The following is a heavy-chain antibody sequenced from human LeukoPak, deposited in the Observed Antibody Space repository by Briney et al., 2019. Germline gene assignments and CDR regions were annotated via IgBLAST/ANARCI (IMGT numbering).Heavy chain of an antibody. Sequence: GGSLRLSCAASGYTFSSYAMSWVRQAPGKGLEGVSLIYPSGTTYSTDSVKGRFTISRDTSKNTVYLQMNSLRADDTAVYYCARDRGGYCSGGSCQVYDSSENHFDYWGQGTLVTVSS. D-gene: IGHD2-15*01. V-gene: IGHV3-53*01. CDR3: ARDRGGYCSGGSCQVYDSSENHFDY. CDR2: IYPSGTT. CDR1: GYTFSSYA. J-gene: IGHJ4*02.